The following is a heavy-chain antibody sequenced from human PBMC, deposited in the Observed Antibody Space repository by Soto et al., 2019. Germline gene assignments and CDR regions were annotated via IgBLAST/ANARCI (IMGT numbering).Heavy chain of an antibody. CDR2: ISWNSGSI. CDR1: GFTFDDYA. D-gene: IGHD3-10*01. V-gene: IGHV3-9*01. CDR3: AKGGAGRWLQSDY. Sequence: EVQLVESGGGLVQPGRSLRLSCAASGFTFDDYAMHWVRQAPGKGLEWVSGISWNSGSIGYADSVKGRFTISRDNAKSSLYLQMNSLRAEDTALYYCAKGGAGRWLQSDYWGQGTLVTVSS. J-gene: IGHJ4*02.